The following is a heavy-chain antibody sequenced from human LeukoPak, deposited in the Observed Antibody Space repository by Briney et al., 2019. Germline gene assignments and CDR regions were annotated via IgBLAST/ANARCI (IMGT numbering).Heavy chain of an antibody. V-gene: IGHV3-23*01. CDR3: AKGKTYLDAFDI. CDR1: GFTFSSYA. D-gene: IGHD3-10*01. Sequence: GGSLSLSCAASGFTFSSYAMSWVRQAPGKGLEWVSAISGSGGSTYYADSVKGRFTISRDNSKNTLYLQMNSLRADDTAVYYCAKGKTYLDAFDIWGQGTMVTVSS. CDR2: ISGSGGST. J-gene: IGHJ3*02.